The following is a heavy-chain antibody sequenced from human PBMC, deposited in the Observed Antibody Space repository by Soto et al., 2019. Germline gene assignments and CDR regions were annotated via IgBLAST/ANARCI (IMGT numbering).Heavy chain of an antibody. J-gene: IGHJ4*02. D-gene: IGHD2-2*01. CDR2: IRGKAYGGTT. CDR3: ARVGCTSTSCYYLFDF. Sequence: SGGSLRLSCTTSGFTFGDHDMSWLRQAPGKGLEWLGFIRGKAYGGTTEYAASVKGRFAMSRDDSQGIAYLQMNSLKTGDTAVYYCARVGCTSTSCYYLFDFWGQGSLVTVSS. CDR1: GFTFGDHD. V-gene: IGHV3-49*03.